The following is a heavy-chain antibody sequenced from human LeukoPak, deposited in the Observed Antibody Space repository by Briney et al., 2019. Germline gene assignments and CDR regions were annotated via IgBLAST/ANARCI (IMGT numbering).Heavy chain of an antibody. CDR3: HDSSGSIRDY. CDR1: GFTLSNYG. J-gene: IGHJ4*02. V-gene: IGHV3-23*01. Sequence: GGSLRLSCAASGFTLSNYGMRWVRQAPGKGLEWVSAISGSGGSTYYADSVKGRFTISRDNAKNSLYLQMNSLRAEDTAVYYCHDSSGSIRDYWGQGTLVTVSS. D-gene: IGHD3-22*01. CDR2: ISGSGGST.